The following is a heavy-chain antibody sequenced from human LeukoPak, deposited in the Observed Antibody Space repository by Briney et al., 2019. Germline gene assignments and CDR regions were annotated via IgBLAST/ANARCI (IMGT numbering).Heavy chain of an antibody. CDR2: IYYSGST. CDR1: GGSISSHY. CDR3: ARGGYYFDY. V-gene: IGHV4-59*11. Sequence: PSETLSLTCTVSGGSISSHYWSWIRQPPGKGLEWIGYIYYSGSTNYNPSLKSRVTILVDTSKNQLSLKLSSVTAADTAVYYCARGGYYFDYWGQGTLVTVSS. J-gene: IGHJ4*02.